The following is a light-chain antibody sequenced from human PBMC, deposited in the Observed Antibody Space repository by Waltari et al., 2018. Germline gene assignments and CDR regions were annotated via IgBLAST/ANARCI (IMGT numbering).Light chain of an antibody. V-gene: IGKV4-1*01. Sequence: DIVMTQSPDSLAVSLGERATINCKSSQSVLYSSNIKNYLAWYQQKPGQPPKLLIYWASTRESGVSDRFSGSGSGTYFTLTISSLQAEDVAVYYCQQYYNTRGVTFGPGTKVDIK. J-gene: IGKJ3*01. CDR1: QSVLYSSNIKNY. CDR2: WAS. CDR3: QQYYNTRGVT.